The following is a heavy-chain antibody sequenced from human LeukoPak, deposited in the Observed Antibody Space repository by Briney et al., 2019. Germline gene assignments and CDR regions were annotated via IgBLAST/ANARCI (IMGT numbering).Heavy chain of an antibody. V-gene: IGHV4-59*08. Sequence: PSETLSLTCTVSGGSINSYYWSWIRQPPGKGLEWIGYVYYIGSTNYNPSLKSRVTISVDTSRNQFSLNLNSVTAADTAVYYCARTNPDGYAGCWGQGTLVTVSS. CDR2: VYYIGST. CDR1: GGSINSYY. J-gene: IGHJ4*02. CDR3: ARTNPDGYAGC. D-gene: IGHD5-24*01.